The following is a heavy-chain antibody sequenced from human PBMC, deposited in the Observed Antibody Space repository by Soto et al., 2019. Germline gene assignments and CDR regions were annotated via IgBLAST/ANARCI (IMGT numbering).Heavy chain of an antibody. CDR2: IIPIVGGA. CDR1: GGTFSTYT. J-gene: IGHJ4*02. CDR3: ARDKGYGELDH. Sequence: QVHLVQSGAEVKKPGSSVKVSCRASGGTFSTYTISWVRQVPGQGLEWMGKIIPIVGGADYAQEFQGRVTITADKTTSTAYMVLSSLRSEDTAVYFCARDKGYGELDHWGQGTLVNVSS. D-gene: IGHD4-17*01. V-gene: IGHV1-69*08.